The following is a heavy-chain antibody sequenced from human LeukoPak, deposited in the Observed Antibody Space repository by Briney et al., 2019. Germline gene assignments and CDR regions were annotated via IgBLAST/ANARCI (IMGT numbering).Heavy chain of an antibody. D-gene: IGHD6-13*01. CDR2: IYRSGSTYSGST. J-gene: IGHJ4*02. CDR1: GASMNNYY. V-gene: IGHV4-39*07. CDR3: AKTPKPAAGTGFSDY. Sequence: KPSDPLSLTCNVSGASMNNYYWVWIREPPGEVQEWIGIIYRSGSTYSGSTYYNPSLKSRVTISLDTSKNQFSLKVGSITAADTAVYYCAKTPKPAAGTGFSDYWGQGTLVTVSS.